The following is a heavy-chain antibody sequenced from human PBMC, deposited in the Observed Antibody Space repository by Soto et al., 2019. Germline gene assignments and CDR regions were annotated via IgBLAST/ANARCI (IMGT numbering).Heavy chain of an antibody. CDR2: IIPIVGVG. CDR1: GGTVSSDT. D-gene: IGHD3-22*01. CDR3: AGGRTGSNGHYWV. J-gene: IGHJ4*02. Sequence: QVQLVQSGAEVKRPGSSVKVSCEASGGTVSSDTITWVRQAPGQGLEWMGRIIPIVGVGTYAQKWQGRVTITADKSTSTVYMEVTSLRSEDTAVYYCAGGRTGSNGHYWVWGQGTLVTVSS. V-gene: IGHV1-69*02.